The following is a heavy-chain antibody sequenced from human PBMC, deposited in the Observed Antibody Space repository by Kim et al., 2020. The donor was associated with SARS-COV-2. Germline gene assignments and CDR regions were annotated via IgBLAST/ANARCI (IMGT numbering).Heavy chain of an antibody. CDR2: ISYDGSNK. Sequence: GGSLRLSCAASGFTFSSYGMHWVRQAPGKGLEWVAVISYDGSNKYYADSVKGRFTISRDNSKNTLYLQMNSLRAEDTAVYYCARAEGNYDILTGPDYWGQGTLVTVSS. CDR1: GFTFSSYG. CDR3: ARAEGNYDILTGPDY. V-gene: IGHV3-33*05. J-gene: IGHJ4*02. D-gene: IGHD3-9*01.